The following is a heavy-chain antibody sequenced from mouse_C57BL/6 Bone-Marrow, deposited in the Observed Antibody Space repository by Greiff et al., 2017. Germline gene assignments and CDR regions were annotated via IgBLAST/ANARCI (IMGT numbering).Heavy chain of an antibody. CDR1: GYTFTSYG. D-gene: IGHD2-10*01. J-gene: IGHJ4*01. CDR3: ARPLLYYYAMDY. V-gene: IGHV1-81*01. Sequence: VQLQQSGAELARPGASVKLSCKASGYTFTSYGISWVKQRTGQGLEWIGEIYPRSGNTYYNEKFKGKATLTADTSSSTAYMELRNLTSEDSAVYFCARPLLYYYAMDYWGQGTSVTVSS. CDR2: IYPRSGNT.